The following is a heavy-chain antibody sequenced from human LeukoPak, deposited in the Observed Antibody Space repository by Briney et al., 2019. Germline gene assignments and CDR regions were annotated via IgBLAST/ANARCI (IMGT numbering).Heavy chain of an antibody. Sequence: SETLSLTCTVSGGSISSSSYYWGWIRQPPGKGLEWIGSIYYSGSTYYNPSLKSRVTISVDTSKNQFSLKLSSVAAADTAVYYCARLGSYWDYYYYMDVWGKGTTVTVSS. V-gene: IGHV4-39*01. CDR2: IYYSGST. J-gene: IGHJ6*03. CDR3: ARLGSYWDYYYYMDV. D-gene: IGHD1-26*01. CDR1: GGSISSSSYY.